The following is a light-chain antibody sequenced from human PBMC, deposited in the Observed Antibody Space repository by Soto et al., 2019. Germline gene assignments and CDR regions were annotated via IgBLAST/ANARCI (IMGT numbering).Light chain of an antibody. Sequence: EIVLTQSPGTLSLSPGEKATLSCRASQSVSSSYLAWYQQKPGQAPRLLIYGASSRATVIPDRFSGSWSRTDFTLTISSLEPEDFAVYYCQPYGSSPLTFGGGTKVEIK. CDR1: QSVSSSY. CDR2: GAS. J-gene: IGKJ4*01. V-gene: IGKV3-20*01. CDR3: QPYGSSPLT.